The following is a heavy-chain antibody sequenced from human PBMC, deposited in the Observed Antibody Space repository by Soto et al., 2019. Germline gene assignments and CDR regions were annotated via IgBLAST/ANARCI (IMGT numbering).Heavy chain of an antibody. J-gene: IGHJ6*02. V-gene: IGHV1-18*01. CDR1: VYNFTSYG. D-gene: IGHD3-10*01. CDR3: AALGGYYGSGSYFGPYYYYGMDV. Sequence: XSVEVSCKASVYNFTSYGISWVRQAPGQGLEWMGWISAYNGNTNYAQKLQGRVTMTTDTSTSTAYMELSSLRSEDTAVYYCAALGGYYGSGSYFGPYYYYGMDVSGQGSTVTVSS. CDR2: ISAYNGNT.